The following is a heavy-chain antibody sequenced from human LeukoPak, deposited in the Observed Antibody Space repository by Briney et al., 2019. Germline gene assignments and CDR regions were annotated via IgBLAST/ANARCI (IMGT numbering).Heavy chain of an antibody. Sequence: ASVTVSCKASGYTFTGYYMHWVRQAPGQGLEWMGWINPNSGGTNYAQKFQGRVTMTRDTSISTAYMELSRLRSDDTAVYYCARAGPAAMVDAFDIWGQGTMVTVSS. D-gene: IGHD2-2*01. CDR2: INPNSGGT. CDR1: GYTFTGYY. CDR3: ARAGPAAMVDAFDI. V-gene: IGHV1-2*02. J-gene: IGHJ3*02.